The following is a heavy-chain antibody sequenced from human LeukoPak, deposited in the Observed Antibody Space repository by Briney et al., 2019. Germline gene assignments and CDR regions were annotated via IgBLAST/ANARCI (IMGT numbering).Heavy chain of an antibody. CDR1: GFTFSGYS. J-gene: IGHJ4*02. V-gene: IGHV3-48*01. D-gene: IGHD2-21*02. CDR3: ARGRADYYFDY. Sequence: PGGSLRLSCAASGFTFSGYSMNWVRQAPGKGLAWVSYISSGSSAIYYADSVKGRFTISRDNAKNSLYLQMNSLRAEDTAVYYCARGRADYYFDYWGQGTLVTVSS. CDR2: ISSGSSAI.